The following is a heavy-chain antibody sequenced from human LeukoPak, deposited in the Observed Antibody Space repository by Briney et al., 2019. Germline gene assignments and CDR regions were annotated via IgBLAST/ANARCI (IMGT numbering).Heavy chain of an antibody. CDR2: IYYSGST. CDR3: ARALHYYDSSGTHYYYMNV. J-gene: IGHJ6*03. CDR1: GGSISSYY. V-gene: IGHV4-59*01. D-gene: IGHD3-22*01. Sequence: SETLSHTCSVSGGSISSYYWSWIRQPPGKGLEWIGYIYYSGSTNYNPSLKSRVTISVDTSKNQFSLKLSSVTAADTAVYYCARALHYYDSSGTHYYYMNVWGKGTTVTVSS.